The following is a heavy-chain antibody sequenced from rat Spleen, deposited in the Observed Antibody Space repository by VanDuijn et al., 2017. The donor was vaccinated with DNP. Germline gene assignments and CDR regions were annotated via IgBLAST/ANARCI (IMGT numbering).Heavy chain of an antibody. CDR2: ISYSGST. CDR1: GYSITSNY. Sequence: EVQLQESGPGLVKPSQSLSLTCSVTGYSITSNYWAWIRKFPGNKMEWMGYISYSGSTGYNPSLKSRISITRDTSKNQFFLQLNSVTTEDTATYYCARHDGSTDWFAYWGQGTLVTVSS. V-gene: IGHV3-1*01. J-gene: IGHJ3*01. D-gene: IGHD1-12*02. CDR3: ARHDGSTDWFAY.